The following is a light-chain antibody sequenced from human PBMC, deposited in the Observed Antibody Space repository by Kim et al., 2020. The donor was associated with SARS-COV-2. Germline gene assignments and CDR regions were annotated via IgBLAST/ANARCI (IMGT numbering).Light chain of an antibody. CDR3: LLSYNGAGV. V-gene: IGLV7-46*01. CDR1: TGAVTSGHY. CDR2: YTS. Sequence: QAVVTQEPSLTVSPGGTVTLTSGSSTGAVTSGHYPYWFQQKPGQAPRTLIYYTSNKHSWTPARFSGSLLGGKAALTLSGAQPEDEAEYYCLLSYNGAGVFGGGTQLTVL. J-gene: IGLJ3*02.